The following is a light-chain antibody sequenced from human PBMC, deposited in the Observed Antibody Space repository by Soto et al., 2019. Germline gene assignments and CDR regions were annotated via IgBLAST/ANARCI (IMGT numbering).Light chain of an antibody. CDR3: MQSLQTPWT. CDR1: QSLLYSNGYNY. CDR2: LGS. Sequence: DIVMTQSPLSLPVTPGEPASISCRSSQSLLYSNGYNYLDWYLQKPGQSPQLLISLGSDRASGVPDRFSGSGSGTDFTLKISRVEADDVGLYYCMQSLQTPWTFGQGTTVDI. J-gene: IGKJ1*01. V-gene: IGKV2-28*01.